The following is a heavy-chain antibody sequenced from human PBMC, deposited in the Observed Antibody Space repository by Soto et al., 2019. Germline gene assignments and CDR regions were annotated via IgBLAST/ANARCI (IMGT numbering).Heavy chain of an antibody. CDR3: ARGRQQLVNHDAFDI. J-gene: IGHJ3*02. CDR1: GGTFSSYA. V-gene: IGHV1-69*13. CDR2: IIPIFGTA. Sequence: SVKVSCKASGGTFSSYAISWVRQAPGQGLEWMGGIIPIFGTANYAQKFQGRVTITADESTSTAYMELSSLRSEDTAVYYCARGRQQLVNHDAFDIWGQGTMVTVSS. D-gene: IGHD6-13*01.